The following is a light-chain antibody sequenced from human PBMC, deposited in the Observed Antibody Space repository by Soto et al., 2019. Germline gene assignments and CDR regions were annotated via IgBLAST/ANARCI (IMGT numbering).Light chain of an antibody. CDR3: QQYGSTPLT. Sequence: EIVLKQSPDTLSLSPGERATLSCRASQSVSSNYLAWYQQKPGQAPRFLIYDASSRATGIPDRFSGRGSGTDFTLTISRLEPEDFAVYYCQQYGSTPLTFGGGTKVDIE. CDR2: DAS. J-gene: IGKJ4*01. V-gene: IGKV3-20*01. CDR1: QSVSSNY.